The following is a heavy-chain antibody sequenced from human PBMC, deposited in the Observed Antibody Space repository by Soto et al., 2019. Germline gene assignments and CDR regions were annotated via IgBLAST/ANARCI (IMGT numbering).Heavy chain of an antibody. CDR3: ARDYDFWSSYPSVYFDY. D-gene: IGHD3-3*01. CDR1: GFSFSSYW. V-gene: IGHV3-74*01. CDR2: INRDGSST. Sequence: WSLRLSCAASGFSFSSYWMHWVRQAPGKGLVWVSRINRDGSSTTYADSVRGRFTISRDNANNTLYLQMNSLRVEDTAVYYCARDYDFWSSYPSVYFDYWGLGKLVTVSS. J-gene: IGHJ4*02.